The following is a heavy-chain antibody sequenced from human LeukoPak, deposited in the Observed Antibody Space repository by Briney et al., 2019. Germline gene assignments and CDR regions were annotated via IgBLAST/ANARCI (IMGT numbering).Heavy chain of an antibody. CDR2: IYPGDSDT. Sequence: PGESLKISCKGSGYSFTSYWIAWVRQMPGKGLEWMGIIYPGDSDTRYSPSFQGQVTISADKSISTAYLQWSSLKASDTAMYYCARRGSSGYYSLYYYGMDVWGQGTTVTVSS. J-gene: IGHJ6*02. V-gene: IGHV5-51*01. CDR1: GYSFTSYW. D-gene: IGHD3-22*01. CDR3: ARRGSSGYYSLYYYGMDV.